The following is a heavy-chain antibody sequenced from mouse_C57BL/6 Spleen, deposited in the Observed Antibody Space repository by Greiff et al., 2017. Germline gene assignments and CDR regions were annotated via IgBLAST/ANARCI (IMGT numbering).Heavy chain of an antibody. Sequence: VQLQQSGAELVRPGASVKLSCTASGFNIKDDYMHWVKQRPEQGLEWIGWIDPENGDTEYASKFQGKATITADTSSNTAYLQLSSLTSADTAVYYCTRAYGNFPWFAYWGQGTLVTVSA. V-gene: IGHV14-4*01. CDR3: TRAYGNFPWFAY. CDR1: GFNIKDDY. D-gene: IGHD2-10*02. J-gene: IGHJ3*01. CDR2: IDPENGDT.